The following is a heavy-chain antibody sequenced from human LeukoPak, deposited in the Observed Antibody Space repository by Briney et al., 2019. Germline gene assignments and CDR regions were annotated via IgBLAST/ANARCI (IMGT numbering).Heavy chain of an antibody. D-gene: IGHD6-19*01. CDR2: IYYSGST. V-gene: IGHV4-59*01. J-gene: IGHJ4*02. Sequence: PSETLSLTCTVSGGPISSYYWSWIRQPPGKGLEWIGYIYYSGSTNYNPSLKSRVTISVDTSKNQFSLKLSSVTAADTAVYYCARESKYSSGSFDYWGQGTLVTVSS. CDR3: ARESKYSSGSFDY. CDR1: GGPISSYY.